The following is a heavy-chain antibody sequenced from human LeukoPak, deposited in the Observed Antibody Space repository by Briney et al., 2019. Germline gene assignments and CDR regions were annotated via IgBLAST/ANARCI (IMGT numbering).Heavy chain of an antibody. J-gene: IGHJ5*02. CDR3: ARELGYGSGSYYLNWFDP. CDR2: IYYSGST. CDR1: GGSISSSSYY. D-gene: IGHD3-10*01. Sequence: SETLSLTCTVSGGSISSSSYYWGWIRQPPGKGLEWIGSIYYSGSTYYNPSLKSRVTISVDTSKNQFSLKLSSVTAADTAVYYCARELGYGSGSYYLNWFDPWGQGTLVTVSS. V-gene: IGHV4-39*07.